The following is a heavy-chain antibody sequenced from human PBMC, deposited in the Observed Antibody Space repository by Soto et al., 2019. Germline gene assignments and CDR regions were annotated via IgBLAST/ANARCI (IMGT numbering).Heavy chain of an antibody. J-gene: IGHJ6*02. CDR1: GFTFSSYA. CDR3: ARDGYYYDSSGFSTYYYYGMDV. Sequence: GGSLRLSCAASGFTFSSYAMHWVRQAPGKGLEWVAVISYDGSNKYYADSVKGRFTISRDNSKNTLYLQMNSLRAEDTAVYYCARDGYYYDSSGFSTYYYYGMDVWGQGTTVTVSS. V-gene: IGHV3-30-3*01. CDR2: ISYDGSNK. D-gene: IGHD3-22*01.